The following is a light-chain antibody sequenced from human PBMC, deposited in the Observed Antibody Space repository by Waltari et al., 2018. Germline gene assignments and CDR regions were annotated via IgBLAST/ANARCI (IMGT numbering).Light chain of an antibody. V-gene: IGLV2-14*01. J-gene: IGLJ2*01. CDR1: SSDVGGYNF. CDR3: TSYTSTNTVI. CDR2: DVT. Sequence: QSALTQPASVSGSPGQSITISCTGTSSDVGGYNFVSWYQQHPGKAPKLMIYDVTRWPSGVSNRFPGAKSGNTASLTISGLQAEDEADYYCTSYTSTNTVIFGGGTKVTVL.